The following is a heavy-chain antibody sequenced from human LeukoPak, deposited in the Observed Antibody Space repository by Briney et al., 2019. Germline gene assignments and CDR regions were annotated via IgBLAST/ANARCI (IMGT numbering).Heavy chain of an antibody. CDR1: GGSISSSSYY. CDR3: ARQVEMATIIDY. D-gene: IGHD5-24*01. J-gene: IGHJ4*02. CDR2: IYYSGST. V-gene: IGHV4-39*01. Sequence: SETLSLTCTVSGGSISSSSYYWGWIRQPPGKGLEWIGSIYYSGSTYYNPSLKSRVTISVDTSKNQFSLKLSSVPAADTAVYYCARQVEMATIIDYWGRGTLVTVSS.